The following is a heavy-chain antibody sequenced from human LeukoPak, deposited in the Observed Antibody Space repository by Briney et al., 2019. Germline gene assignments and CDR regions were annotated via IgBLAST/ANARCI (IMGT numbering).Heavy chain of an antibody. V-gene: IGHV4-34*01. J-gene: IGHJ5*02. CDR2: INHSGST. CDR1: GFTFSSYA. CDR3: ARGSDYYDSSGYYDWFDP. D-gene: IGHD3-22*01. Sequence: GSLRLSCAASGFTFSSYAMSWIRQPPGKGLEWIGEINHSGSTNYNPSLKSRVTISVDTSKNQFSLKLSSVTAADTAVYYCARGSDYYDSSGYYDWFDPWGQGTLVTVSS.